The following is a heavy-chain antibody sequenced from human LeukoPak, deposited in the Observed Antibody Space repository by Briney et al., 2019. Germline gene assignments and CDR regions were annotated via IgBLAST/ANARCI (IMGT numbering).Heavy chain of an antibody. J-gene: IGHJ4*02. CDR3: ARDSSLGYYDYVWGTYPLY. CDR2: IKQDGSEK. Sequence: PGGSLRLSCAASGFTFSNYWMSWVRRAPGKGLEWVANIKQDGSEKYYVDSVKGRFIISRDNAKSSLFLQMNSLRAEDAAVYYCARDSSLGYYDYVWGTYPLYWGQGALVTVSS. D-gene: IGHD3-16*02. CDR1: GFTFSNYW. V-gene: IGHV3-7*05.